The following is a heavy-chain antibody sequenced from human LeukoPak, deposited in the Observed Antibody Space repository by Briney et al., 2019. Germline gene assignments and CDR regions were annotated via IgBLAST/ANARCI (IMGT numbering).Heavy chain of an antibody. D-gene: IGHD3-22*01. CDR1: GFTFSSYS. V-gene: IGHV3-21*01. J-gene: IGHJ4*02. Sequence: GGSLRLSCAASGFTFSSYSMNWVRQAPGKGLEWVSSISSSSSYIYYADSVKGRFTISRDNAKNSLYLQMNSLRAEDTAVYYCARVMGYYDSSGYYNLGGFDYWGQGTLVTVSS. CDR2: ISSSSSYI. CDR3: ARVMGYYDSSGYYNLGGFDY.